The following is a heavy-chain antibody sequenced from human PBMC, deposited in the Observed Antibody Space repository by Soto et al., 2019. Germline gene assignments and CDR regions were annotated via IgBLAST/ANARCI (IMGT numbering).Heavy chain of an antibody. J-gene: IGHJ6*02. CDR3: TTDRFIGKWLQLLRPKTYYYYGMDV. D-gene: IGHD2-15*01. CDR1: GFTFGNAW. Sequence: RLSCAASGFTFGNAWMSWVRQAPGKGLEWVGRIKSKTDGGTTDYAAPVKGRFTISRDDSKNTLYLQMNSLKTEDTAVYYCTTDRFIGKWLQLLRPKTYYYYGMDVWSQGTTVTVSS. V-gene: IGHV3-15*01. CDR2: IKSKTDGGTT.